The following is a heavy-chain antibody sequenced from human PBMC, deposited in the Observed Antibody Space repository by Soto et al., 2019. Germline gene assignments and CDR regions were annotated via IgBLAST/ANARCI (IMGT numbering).Heavy chain of an antibody. J-gene: IGHJ4*02. CDR1: GFSLSTSGVG. CDR3: AHSNVYYYDSSGYLGLDY. CDR2: IYWDDDK. Sequence: QITLKESGPTLVKPTQTLTLTCTFSGFSLSTSGVGVGWIRQPPGKALEWLALIYWDDDKRYSPSLKSRLTITKDXXKXQXXLTMTNMDPVDTATYYCAHSNVYYYDSSGYLGLDYWGQGTLVTVSS. D-gene: IGHD3-22*01. V-gene: IGHV2-5*02.